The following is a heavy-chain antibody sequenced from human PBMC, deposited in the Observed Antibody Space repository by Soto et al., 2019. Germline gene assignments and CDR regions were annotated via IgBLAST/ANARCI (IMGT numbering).Heavy chain of an antibody. V-gene: IGHV4-4*02. CDR1: GGSISSSNW. CDR3: ARASWAHYDFWSGYTQDAFDI. J-gene: IGHJ3*02. CDR2: IYHSGST. D-gene: IGHD3-3*01. Sequence: SETLSLTCAVSGGSISSSNWWSWVRRPPGKGLEWIGEIYHSGSTNYNPSLKSRVTMAVDKSKNQFSLKLSSVTAADTAVYYCARASWAHYDFWSGYTQDAFDIWGQGTMVT.